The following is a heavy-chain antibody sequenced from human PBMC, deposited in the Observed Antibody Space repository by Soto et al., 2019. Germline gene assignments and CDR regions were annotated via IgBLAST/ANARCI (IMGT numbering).Heavy chain of an antibody. J-gene: IGHJ4*02. D-gene: IGHD3-22*01. CDR1: GFTFSSYW. CDR2: INSDGSNT. V-gene: IGHV3-74*01. Sequence: PGGSLRLSCAASGFTFSSYWMHWVRQAPGKGLVWASRINSDGSNTSYADSVKGRFTISRDNAKNTLYLQMNSLRAEDTAVYYCASDYTFPGWLLQVPLYFWGQGTLVTVSS. CDR3: ASDYTFPGWLLQVPLYF.